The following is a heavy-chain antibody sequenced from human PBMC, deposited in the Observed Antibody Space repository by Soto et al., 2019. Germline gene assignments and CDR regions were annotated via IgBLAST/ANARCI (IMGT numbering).Heavy chain of an antibody. J-gene: IGHJ4*02. Sequence: GASVKVSCKASGYTFTSYGLSWVRQAPGQGLEWMGWISAYNGNRNYAQKVKGRVTMTTDTSTNTAYMELRSLRSDDTAVYYCARDQVGATGDYWGQGTLVTVSS. CDR2: ISAYNGNR. CDR1: GYTFTSYG. CDR3: ARDQVGATGDY. V-gene: IGHV1-18*01. D-gene: IGHD1-26*01.